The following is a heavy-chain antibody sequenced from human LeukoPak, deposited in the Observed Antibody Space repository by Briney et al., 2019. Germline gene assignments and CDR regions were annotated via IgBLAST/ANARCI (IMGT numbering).Heavy chain of an antibody. Sequence: GGSLRLSCAASGFTFSSYWMSWFRQAPGKGLEWVANIKQDGSEKYYVDSVKGRFTISRDNAKNSLYLQMNSLRAEDTAVYYCARDRRYDFWSGYLRGFDYWGQGTLVTVSS. CDR1: GFTFSSYW. CDR3: ARDRRYDFWSGYLRGFDY. D-gene: IGHD3-3*01. V-gene: IGHV3-7*01. J-gene: IGHJ4*02. CDR2: IKQDGSEK.